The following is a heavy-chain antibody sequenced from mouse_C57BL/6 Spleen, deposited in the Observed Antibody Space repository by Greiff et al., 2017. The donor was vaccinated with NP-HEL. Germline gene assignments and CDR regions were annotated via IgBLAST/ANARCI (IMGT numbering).Heavy chain of an antibody. V-gene: IGHV1-85*01. CDR1: GYTFTSYD. CDR3: ARGDSTTVVATGFDY. J-gene: IGHJ2*01. Sequence: QVQLQQSGPELVQPGASVKLSCKASGYTFTSYDINWVKQRPGQGLEWIGWIYPRGGSTKYNEKFKGKGILTVDTSSSTEYMQLHSLTSEDSAVYFCARGDSTTVVATGFDYWGQGTTLTVSS. D-gene: IGHD1-1*01. CDR2: IYPRGGST.